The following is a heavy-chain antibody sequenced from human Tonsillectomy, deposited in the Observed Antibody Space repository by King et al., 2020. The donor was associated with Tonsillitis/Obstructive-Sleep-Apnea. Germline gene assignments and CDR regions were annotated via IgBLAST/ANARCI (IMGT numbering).Heavy chain of an antibody. CDR3: ARDKGGSSSYYLDN. CDR2: IYYSGST. J-gene: IGHJ4*02. Sequence: QLQESGPGLVKPSETLSLMCTVSGGSISSSDYYWGWIRQPPGKGLEWVGSIYYSGSTYYNPSLKSRVTISVDTSKNQFSLRLSTGTAADTAGYYCARDKGGSSSYYLDNWGQGTLATVSP. CDR1: GGSISSSDYY. D-gene: IGHD1-26*01. V-gene: IGHV4-39*02.